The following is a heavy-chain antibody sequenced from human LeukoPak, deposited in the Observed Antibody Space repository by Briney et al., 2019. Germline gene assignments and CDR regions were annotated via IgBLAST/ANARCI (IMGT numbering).Heavy chain of an antibody. Sequence: PSETLSLTCTVSGGSISSSSYYWGWIRQPPGKGLEWIGSIYYSGSTYYNPSLKSRVTISVDTSKNQFSLKLSSVTAADTAVYYCASRRTYCYDSSGYKKIDYWGQGTLVTVSS. J-gene: IGHJ4*02. CDR2: IYYSGST. CDR3: ASRRTYCYDSSGYKKIDY. V-gene: IGHV4-39*01. D-gene: IGHD3-22*01. CDR1: GGSISSSSYY.